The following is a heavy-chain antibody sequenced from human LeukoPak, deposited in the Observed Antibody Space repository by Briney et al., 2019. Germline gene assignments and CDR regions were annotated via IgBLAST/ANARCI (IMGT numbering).Heavy chain of an antibody. Sequence: GSLRLSCAASGFTFSSYSVNWVRQAPGKGLEWVSSISGSSSYIDYADSVKGRFTISRDNAKNSLYLQMSSLRAADTAVYYCARVGRVWFGELLRNYFDYWGQGTLVTVSS. D-gene: IGHD3-10*01. J-gene: IGHJ4*02. V-gene: IGHV3-21*01. CDR2: ISGSSSYI. CDR3: ARVGRVWFGELLRNYFDY. CDR1: GFTFSSYS.